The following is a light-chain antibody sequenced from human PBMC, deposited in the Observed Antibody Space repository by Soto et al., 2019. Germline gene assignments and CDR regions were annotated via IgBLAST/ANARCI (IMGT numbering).Light chain of an antibody. CDR3: QQYIRSPLT. CDR2: GAS. CDR1: QSVSSN. Sequence: EIVMTQSPSTLSVSPGERATLSCRASQSVSSNLAWYQQKPGQAPSLLIYGASTRATGTPARFSGSGSGTEFTLTISSLQSEDFAVYYCQQYIRSPLTFGGGTKVDIK. V-gene: IGKV3-15*01. J-gene: IGKJ4*01.